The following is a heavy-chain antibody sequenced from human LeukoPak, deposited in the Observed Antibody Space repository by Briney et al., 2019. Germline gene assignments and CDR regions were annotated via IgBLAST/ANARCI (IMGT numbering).Heavy chain of an antibody. CDR1: GYSFNYYW. CDR2: IYPGDSVT. Sequence: GESLKISCKASGYSFNYYWITWVRQMPGKGPEWMGIIYPGDSVTRYSPSFQGQVTISADKSITTAYLQWSSLKASDTAIYYCARQDGDGLYYFDYWGQGTLVTVSS. V-gene: IGHV5-51*01. J-gene: IGHJ4*02. D-gene: IGHD3-10*01. CDR3: ARQDGDGLYYFDY.